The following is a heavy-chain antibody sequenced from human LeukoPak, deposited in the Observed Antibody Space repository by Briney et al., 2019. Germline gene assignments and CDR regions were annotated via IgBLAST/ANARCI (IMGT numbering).Heavy chain of an antibody. D-gene: IGHD3-22*01. V-gene: IGHV1-18*01. J-gene: IGHJ3*01. Sequence: ASVKVSCKTSGYIFTSHGITWVRQAPGQGLEWMGWISTYNSYTKNLQKLQDRLTMTTDTSTTTAYMELRSLRSDDTAVYYCARTPITMIVVGQNGFDVWGQGTMVTVSS. CDR2: ISTYNSYT. CDR1: GYIFTSHG. CDR3: ARTPITMIVVGQNGFDV.